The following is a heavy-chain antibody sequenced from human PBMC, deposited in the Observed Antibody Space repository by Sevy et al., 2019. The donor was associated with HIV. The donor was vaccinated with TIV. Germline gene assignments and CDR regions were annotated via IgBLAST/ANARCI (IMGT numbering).Heavy chain of an antibody. Sequence: GGSLRLSCAASGFTFSYYDMHWVRQPTGKGLEWVSGFGIAGDTYYSDPVKGRFTISRENAKNSLYLQRNSLRAGDTAVYYCARKSVSYSHFDYWGQGTLVTVSS. J-gene: IGHJ4*02. CDR3: ARKSVSYSHFDY. D-gene: IGHD1-26*01. V-gene: IGHV3-13*01. CDR2: FGIAGDT. CDR1: GFTFSYYD.